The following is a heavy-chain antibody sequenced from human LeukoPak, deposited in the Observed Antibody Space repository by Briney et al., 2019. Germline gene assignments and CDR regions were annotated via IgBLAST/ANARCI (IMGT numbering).Heavy chain of an antibody. CDR3: AREVVSLYYYYGMDV. J-gene: IGHJ6*02. V-gene: IGHV1-8*01. D-gene: IGHD3-22*01. Sequence: ASVKVSCKASGYTFTSYDINWVRQATGQGLEWMRWMNPNSGNTGYAQKFQGRVTMTRNTSISTAYMELSSLRSEDMAVYYCAREVVSLYYYYGMDVWGQGTTVTVSS. CDR1: GYTFTSYD. CDR2: MNPNSGNT.